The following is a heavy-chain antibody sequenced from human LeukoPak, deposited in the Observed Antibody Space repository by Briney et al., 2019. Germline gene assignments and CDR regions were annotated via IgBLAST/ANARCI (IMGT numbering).Heavy chain of an antibody. Sequence: GGSLRLSCAASGFTFATSAMTWVRQAPGKGLEWVSGISGSGGSTYHADSVKGRFTISRDNSKNILYLQMNGLRVEDTAIYYRAKNLREHDYWGQGTLVTVSS. J-gene: IGHJ4*02. D-gene: IGHD1-26*01. V-gene: IGHV3-23*01. CDR2: ISGSGGST. CDR1: GFTFATSA. CDR3: AKNLREHDY.